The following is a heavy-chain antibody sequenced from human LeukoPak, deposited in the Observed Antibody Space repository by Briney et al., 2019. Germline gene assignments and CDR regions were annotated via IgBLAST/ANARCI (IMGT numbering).Heavy chain of an antibody. CDR1: GFTFSSYW. J-gene: IGHJ4*02. D-gene: IGHD2-15*01. CDR2: INSDGSST. V-gene: IGHV3-74*01. CDR3: ARGPGGICDY. Sequence: GGSLRLSCAVSGFTFSSYWMRWVRQAPGKGLVWVSRINSDGSSTSYAAPVRGRFTSSRDNAKNTLYLQMNNLRAEDTAVYYCARGPGGICDYWGQGTLVTISS.